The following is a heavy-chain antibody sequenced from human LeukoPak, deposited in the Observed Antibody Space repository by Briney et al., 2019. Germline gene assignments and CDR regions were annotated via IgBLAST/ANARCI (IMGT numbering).Heavy chain of an antibody. V-gene: IGHV3-7*01. CDR3: ARGRDRGVIAHDAFDI. J-gene: IGHJ3*02. D-gene: IGHD3-10*01. Sequence: GGSLRLSCAASGFTFRRHWMSWVRQAPGKGLEWVAHIKQDRSRQYYVDSVKGRFTIARDNAKSSQYLQMNSLRAEDTAVYYCARGRDRGVIAHDAFDIWGQGTMVTVSS. CDR2: IKQDRSRQ. CDR1: GFTFRRHW.